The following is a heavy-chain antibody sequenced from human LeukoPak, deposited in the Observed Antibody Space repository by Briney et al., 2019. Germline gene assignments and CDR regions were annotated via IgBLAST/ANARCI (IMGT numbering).Heavy chain of an antibody. V-gene: IGHV3-11*04. D-gene: IGHD4-17*01. CDR3: AKRRGYGDSEAWGY. Sequence: GGSLRLSCAASGFTFNDYYMSWIRQAPGKGLEWVSYISSSGRTIYYADSVKGRFTISRDNSKNTLYLQMNSLRAEDTAVYYCAKRRGYGDSEAWGYWGQGTLVTVSS. CDR2: ISSSGRTI. CDR1: GFTFNDYY. J-gene: IGHJ4*02.